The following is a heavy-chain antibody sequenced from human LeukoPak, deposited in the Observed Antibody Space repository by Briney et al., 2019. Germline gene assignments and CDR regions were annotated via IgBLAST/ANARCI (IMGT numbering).Heavy chain of an antibody. D-gene: IGHD3-9*01. CDR1: GFTFSSYD. J-gene: IGHJ6*02. Sequence: GGSLRLSCAASGFTFSSYDMHWVRQATGKGLEWVSAIGTAGDTYYPGSVKGRFTISRENAKNSLYLQMNSLRAGDTAVYYCARGRGYDILTGYSYYYYGMDVWGQGTTVTVSS. CDR3: ARGRGYDILTGYSYYYYGMDV. V-gene: IGHV3-13*01. CDR2: IGTAGDT.